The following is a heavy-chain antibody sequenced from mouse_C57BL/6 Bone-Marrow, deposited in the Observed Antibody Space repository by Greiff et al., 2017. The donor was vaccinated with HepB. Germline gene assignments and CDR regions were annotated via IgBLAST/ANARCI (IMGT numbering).Heavy chain of an antibody. J-gene: IGHJ4*01. CDR2: ISYDGSN. CDR1: GYSITSGYY. Sequence: EVQLQESGPGLVKPSQSLSLTCSVTGYSITSGYYWNWIRQFPGNKLEWMGYISYDGSNNYNPSLKNRISITRDTSKNQFFLKLNSVTTEDTATYYCARDSLHYYAMDYWGQGTSVTVSS. V-gene: IGHV3-6*01. CDR3: ARDSLHYYAMDY.